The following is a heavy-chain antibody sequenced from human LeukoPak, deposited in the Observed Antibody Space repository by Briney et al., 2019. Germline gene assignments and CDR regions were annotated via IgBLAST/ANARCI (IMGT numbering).Heavy chain of an antibody. D-gene: IGHD3-22*01. CDR3: ARDGYYYDSSGYSDAFDI. CDR1: GGSISSSSYY. CDR2: IYYSGST. Sequence: SETLSLTCTVSGGSISSSSYYWGWIRQPPGKGLEWIGSIYYSGSTYYNPSLKSRVTISVDTSKNQFSLKLSSVTAADTAVYYCARDGYYYDSSGYSDAFDIWGQGTMVTVSS. J-gene: IGHJ3*02. V-gene: IGHV4-39*07.